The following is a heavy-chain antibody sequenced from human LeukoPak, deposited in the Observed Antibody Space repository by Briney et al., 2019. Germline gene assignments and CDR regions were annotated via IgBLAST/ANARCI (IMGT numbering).Heavy chain of an antibody. CDR2: ISAYNGNT. CDR1: GGTFSSYA. V-gene: IGHV1-18*01. J-gene: IGHJ6*03. D-gene: IGHD3-10*01. Sequence: ASVKVSCKASGGTFSSYAISWVRQAPGQGLEWMGWISAYNGNTNYAQKLQGRVTMTTDTYTSTAYMELRSLRSDDTDVYYCARGNHLYGSGSYPIYYYYYYMDVWGKGTTVTISS. CDR3: ARGNHLYGSGSYPIYYYYYYMDV.